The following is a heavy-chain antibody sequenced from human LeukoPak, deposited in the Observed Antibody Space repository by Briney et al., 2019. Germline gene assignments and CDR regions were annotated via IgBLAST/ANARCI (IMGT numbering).Heavy chain of an antibody. CDR3: AKDEVRQIDY. Sequence: GGSLRLSCVASGFTFNNFGMHWVRQAPGKGLEWVAFIRYDGSNKYYADSVKGRFTISRDNSKNTLYLQMNSLRAEDTAVYYCAKDEVRQIDYWGQGTLVTVSS. CDR1: GFTFNNFG. V-gene: IGHV3-30*02. CDR2: IRYDGSNK. J-gene: IGHJ4*02. D-gene: IGHD3-10*01.